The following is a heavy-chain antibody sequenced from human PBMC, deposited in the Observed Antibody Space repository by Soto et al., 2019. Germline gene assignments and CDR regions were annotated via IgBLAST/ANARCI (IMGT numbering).Heavy chain of an antibody. D-gene: IGHD1-26*01. CDR1: GFTFSNYG. J-gene: IGHJ5*02. CDR3: AKDRPVKARSGSLSS. CDR2: ISSDGNNK. V-gene: IGHV3-30*18. Sequence: QVQLVESGGGVVQPGRSLRLSCAASGFTFSNYGMHWVRQAPGKGLEWVTVISSDGNNKYYADSVRGRFTISRDNSKNTLFLQMNSLRAEDTAMYYCAKDRPVKARSGSLSSWGQGTLVTVFS.